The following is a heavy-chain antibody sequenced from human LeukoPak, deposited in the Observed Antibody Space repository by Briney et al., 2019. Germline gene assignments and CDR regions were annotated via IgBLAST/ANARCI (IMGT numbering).Heavy chain of an antibody. Sequence: GGSLRLSCTASEFTFSSYWMHWVRQPPGKGLVWVSRINGDGSSTSYADAVKGRFTISRDNAKNTLYLQMNSLRAEDTAVYYCAKDLCDYWGQGTLVTVSS. CDR3: AKDLCDY. J-gene: IGHJ4*02. CDR2: INGDGSST. V-gene: IGHV3-74*01. CDR1: EFTFSSYW.